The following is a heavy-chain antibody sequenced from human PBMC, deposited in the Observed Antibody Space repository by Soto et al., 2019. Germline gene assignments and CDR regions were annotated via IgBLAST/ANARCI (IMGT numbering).Heavy chain of an antibody. CDR3: ARASPVVTDV. J-gene: IGHJ6*02. V-gene: IGHV4-30-4*01. CDR2: IYYNGRT. Sequence: QVQLQESGPGLVKPSLTLSLTCTVSGGSISSGDYYWSWIRQPTGKDLEWIGYIYYNGRTHYNPSLKSRVTISVETHKNQFSLKLSSVTAADTAVYYCARASPVVTDVWGQGTTVTVSS. D-gene: IGHD5-18*01. CDR1: GGSISSGDYY.